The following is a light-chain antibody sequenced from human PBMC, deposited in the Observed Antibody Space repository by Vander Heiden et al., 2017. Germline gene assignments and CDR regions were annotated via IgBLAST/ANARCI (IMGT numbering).Light chain of an antibody. CDR1: QIISNNY. CDR3: QHYDNSPPYT. V-gene: IGKV3D-20*01. J-gene: IGKJ2*01. CDR2: EAY. Sequence: DILLTQYPATLSLSPGDRATLSCGASQIISNNYLAWYQQKPGLAPRLLIYEAYSRAAGIPDRFSGSGSGTDFTLTINRLEPEDFGIYYCQHYDNSPPYTFGQGTKLEIK.